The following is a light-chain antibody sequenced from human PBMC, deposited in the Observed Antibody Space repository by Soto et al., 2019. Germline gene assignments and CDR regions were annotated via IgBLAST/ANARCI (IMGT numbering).Light chain of an antibody. Sequence: ESMLTQSPGTLSLSPGERATLSCRASQSVSTRYLAWYQQKPGQAPRLLIYGASIRAAGIPDRFSGSGSGTDLTLTISRLEPEDFAVYYCHPFGSSPLAFTFGQGTKLEI. CDR3: HPFGSSPLAFT. V-gene: IGKV3-20*01. CDR1: QSVSTRY. J-gene: IGKJ2*01. CDR2: GAS.